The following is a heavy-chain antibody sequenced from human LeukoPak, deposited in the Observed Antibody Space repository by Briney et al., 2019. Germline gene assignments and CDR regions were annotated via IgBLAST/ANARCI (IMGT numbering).Heavy chain of an antibody. CDR2: IIPIFGTA. CDR1: GGTFSSYA. J-gene: IGHJ6*03. Sequence: GASVKVSCKASGGTFSSYAISWMRQAPGQGLEWMGGIIPIFGTANYAQKFQGRVTITTDESTSTAYMELSSLRSEDTAVYYCARGSSSAKYYYMDVWGKGTTVTVSS. D-gene: IGHD6-6*01. V-gene: IGHV1-69*05. CDR3: ARGSSSAKYYYMDV.